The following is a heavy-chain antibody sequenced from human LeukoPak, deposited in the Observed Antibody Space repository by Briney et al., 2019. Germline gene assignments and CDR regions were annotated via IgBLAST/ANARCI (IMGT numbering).Heavy chain of an antibody. CDR2: ISSSSSYI. CDR1: GFTFSSYS. V-gene: IGHV3-21*01. D-gene: IGHD6-13*01. CDR3: ARVIAAAAIDY. Sequence: PGGSLRLSCAASGFTFSSYSMHWVRQAPGKGLEWVSSISSSSSYIYYADSVKGRFTVSRDNAKNSLYLQMNSLRAEDTAVYYCARVIAAAAIDYWGQGTLVTVSS. J-gene: IGHJ4*02.